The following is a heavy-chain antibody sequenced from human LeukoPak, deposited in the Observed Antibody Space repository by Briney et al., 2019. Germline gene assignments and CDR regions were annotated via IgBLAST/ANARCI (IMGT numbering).Heavy chain of an antibody. J-gene: IGHJ4*02. CDR2: INPNSGGT. Sequence: ASVKVFCKSSGYNFTRYYMHWVRQAPGQGFEWMGWINPNSGGTNYAQKFQGRVTMTRDTSISTAYMELSRLRSDDTAVYYCARDRSYGSGSYYNGEYYFDYWGQGTLVTVSS. CDR1: GYNFTRYY. V-gene: IGHV1-2*02. CDR3: ARDRSYGSGSYYNGEYYFDY. D-gene: IGHD3-10*01.